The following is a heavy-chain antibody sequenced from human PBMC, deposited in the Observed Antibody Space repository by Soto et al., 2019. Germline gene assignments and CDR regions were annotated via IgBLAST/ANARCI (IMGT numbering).Heavy chain of an antibody. CDR1: GGSISSGGYY. D-gene: IGHD2-15*01. CDR3: ARAPICSGGSCYGRYFDY. J-gene: IGHJ4*02. CDR2: IYYSGST. Sequence: SETLSLTCTVSGGSISSGGYYWSWIRQHPGKGLEWIGYIYYSGSTYYNPSLKSRVTISVDTSKNQFSLKLSSVTAADTAVYYCARAPICSGGSCYGRYFDYWGQGTLVTVSS. V-gene: IGHV4-31*03.